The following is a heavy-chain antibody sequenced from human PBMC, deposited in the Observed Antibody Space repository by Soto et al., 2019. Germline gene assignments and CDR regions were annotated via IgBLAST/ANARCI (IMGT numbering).Heavy chain of an antibody. Sequence: QVQLVESGGGVVQPGRSLRLSCAASGFTFSSYGMHWVRQAPGKGLEWVAVISYDGSNKYYADSVKGRFTISRDNSKNTLYLQMNSLRAEDTAVYYCAKENLELRAWVEYYFDYWGQGTLVTVSS. J-gene: IGHJ4*02. CDR2: ISYDGSNK. CDR3: AKENLELRAWVEYYFDY. D-gene: IGHD1-7*01. V-gene: IGHV3-30*18. CDR1: GFTFSSYG.